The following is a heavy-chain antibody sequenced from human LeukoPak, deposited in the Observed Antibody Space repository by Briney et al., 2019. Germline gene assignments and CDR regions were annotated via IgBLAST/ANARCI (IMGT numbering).Heavy chain of an antibody. D-gene: IGHD3-22*01. CDR3: AKRPRDSSGYYLGAFDM. Sequence: GGSLRLSCAASGFTFSSYSMTWVRQALGKGLEWVSGISASGGATYYADSVKGRFAISRDNSKNTLYLQMNSLRAEDTALYYCAKRPRDSSGYYLGAFDMWGQGTMVTVSS. CDR1: GFTFSSYS. CDR2: ISASGGAT. J-gene: IGHJ3*02. V-gene: IGHV3-23*01.